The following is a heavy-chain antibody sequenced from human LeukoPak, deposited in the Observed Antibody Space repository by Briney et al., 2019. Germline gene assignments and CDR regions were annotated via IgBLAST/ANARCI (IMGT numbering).Heavy chain of an antibody. V-gene: IGHV1-24*01. CDR1: SYSLTELS. J-gene: IGHJ3*01. D-gene: IGHD6-19*01. CDR3: ATNLGIAVAGGAVDL. CDR2: FDPEDGKT. Sequence: VASVKVSCKVSSYSLTELSMHWVRQAPGKGLEWMGGFDPEDGKTIYAQRLQGRVTMTEDTSTDTAYMQLRSLISEDSAVYYCATNLGIAVAGGAVDLWGQGTVVTVSS.